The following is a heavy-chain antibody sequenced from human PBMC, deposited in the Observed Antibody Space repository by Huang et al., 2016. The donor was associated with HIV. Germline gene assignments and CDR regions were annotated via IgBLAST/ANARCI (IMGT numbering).Heavy chain of an antibody. D-gene: IGHD3-3*01. V-gene: IGHV4-59*11. CDR3: ARDHHDFWRGYRRMYFFDH. Sequence: QVQLQESGPGLVKPSETLSLTCTVSGGSISTHYWSWIRQPPGKGLEWIGSIDYSGSTNYSPSLKSRVTILLDTSKNQSSLRVNSVTASDTAMYYCARDHHDFWRGYRRMYFFDHWGQGTLVTVSS. J-gene: IGHJ4*02. CDR1: GGSISTHY. CDR2: IDYSGST.